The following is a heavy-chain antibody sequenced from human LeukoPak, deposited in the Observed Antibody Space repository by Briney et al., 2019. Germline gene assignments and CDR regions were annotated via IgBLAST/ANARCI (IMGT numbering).Heavy chain of an antibody. J-gene: IGHJ5*02. CDR1: GYTFTSYG. Sequence: ASVKVSCKASGYTFTSYGISGVRQAPGQGLEWMGWISVYKGNTNYAQKLQGRVTMTTDTSTSTAYMELRSLRSDDTAVYYCARSLGHYYGSGSHWYWFDLWGQGTLVTVSS. CDR3: ARSLGHYYGSGSHWYWFDL. CDR2: ISVYKGNT. D-gene: IGHD3-10*01. V-gene: IGHV1-18*04.